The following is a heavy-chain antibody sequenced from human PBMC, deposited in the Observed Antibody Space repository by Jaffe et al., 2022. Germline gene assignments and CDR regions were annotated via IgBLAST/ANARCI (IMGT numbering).Heavy chain of an antibody. Sequence: QVQLVQSGAEVKKPGSSVKVSCKASGGTFSSYAISWVRQAPGQGLEWMGGIIPIFGTANYAQKFQGRVTITADESTSTAYMELSSLRSEDTAVYYCARHGLGYCSGGSCPNWFDPWGQGTLVTVSS. CDR3: ARHGLGYCSGGSCPNWFDP. D-gene: IGHD2-15*01. J-gene: IGHJ5*02. CDR1: GGTFSSYA. V-gene: IGHV1-69*01. CDR2: IIPIFGTA.